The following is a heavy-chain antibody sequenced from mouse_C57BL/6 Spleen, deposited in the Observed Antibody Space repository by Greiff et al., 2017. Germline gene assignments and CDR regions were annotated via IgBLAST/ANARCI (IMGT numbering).Heavy chain of an antibody. CDR1: GYSFTGYY. CDR2: INPSTGGT. V-gene: IGHV1-42*01. CDR3: AREMDY. Sequence: VQLKQSGPELVKPGASVKISCKASGYSFTGYYMNWVKQSPEKSLEWIGEINPSTGGTTYNQKFKAKATLTVDKSSSTAYMQLKSLTSEDSAVYYCAREMDYWGQGTSVTVSS. J-gene: IGHJ4*01.